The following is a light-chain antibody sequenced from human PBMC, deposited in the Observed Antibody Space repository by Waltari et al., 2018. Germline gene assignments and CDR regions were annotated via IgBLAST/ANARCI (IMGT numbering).Light chain of an antibody. J-gene: IGKJ4*01. CDR2: DTS. CDR1: QSVRSD. CDR3: LQDYNYPLT. Sequence: EIVLTQSPATLSLSPGERATLSCWASQSVRSDIAWYQQKPGQAPRLLIYDTSYRAPGIPARFSGSGSGTDFTLTISSLEPEDFATYYCLQDYNYPLTFGGGTKVEIK. V-gene: IGKV3-11*01.